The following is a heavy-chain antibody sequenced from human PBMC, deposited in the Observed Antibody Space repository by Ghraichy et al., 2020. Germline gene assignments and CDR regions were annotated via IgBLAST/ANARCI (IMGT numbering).Heavy chain of an antibody. CDR1: GFTFSDYY. CDR2: ISSSGSTI. CDR3: ARIYLGGVRFYYYYGMDV. V-gene: IGHV3-11*01. Sequence: GESLNISCAASGFTFSDYYMSWIRQAPGKGLEWVSYISSSGSTIYYADSVKGRFTISRDNAKNSLYLQMNSLRAEDTAVYYCARIYLGGVRFYYYYGMDVWGQGTTVTVSS. D-gene: IGHD2-8*02. J-gene: IGHJ6*02.